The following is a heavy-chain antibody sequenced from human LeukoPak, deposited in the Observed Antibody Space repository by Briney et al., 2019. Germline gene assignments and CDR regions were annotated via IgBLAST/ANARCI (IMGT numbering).Heavy chain of an antibody. CDR3: ARGGSYLSAFDS. J-gene: IGHJ3*02. D-gene: IGHD1-26*01. CDR1: GFTFDNYA. Sequence: GGSLRLSCAASGFTFDNYAMSWVRQAPGKGLGLEWVSSISGSGGGTHYADSVKGRFTISRDNSKNTLYLQMNSLRAEDTAVYYCARGGSYLSAFDSWGQGTMVTVSS. CDR2: ISGSGGGT. V-gene: IGHV3-23*01.